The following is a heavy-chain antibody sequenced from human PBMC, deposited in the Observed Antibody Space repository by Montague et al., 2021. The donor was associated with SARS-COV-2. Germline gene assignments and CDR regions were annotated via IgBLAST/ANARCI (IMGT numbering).Heavy chain of an antibody. D-gene: IGHD5-12*01. CDR2: IYTSGST. Sequence: TLSLTCTVSGGSISSGSYYWSWIRQPAGKGLEWIGRIYTSGSTNYNPSLKSRVTISVDTSKNQFSLKLSSVTAADTAVYYCARDRHPVATTFYYYYHGLDVWGQGTTVTVSS. V-gene: IGHV4-61*02. J-gene: IGHJ6*02. CDR3: ARDRHPVATTFYYYYHGLDV. CDR1: GGSISSGSYY.